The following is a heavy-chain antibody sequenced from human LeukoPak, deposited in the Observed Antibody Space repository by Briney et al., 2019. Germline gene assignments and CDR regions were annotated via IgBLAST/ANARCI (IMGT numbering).Heavy chain of an antibody. CDR3: SSGSRYPLDY. CDR2: IYSGGST. V-gene: IGHV3-53*01. J-gene: IGHJ4*02. Sequence: GALRLSCAASGFTVSSNYMSWVRQAPGKGLEWVSVIYSGGSTYYADSVKGRFTISRDNSKNTLYLQMNSLRAEDTAVYYCSSGSRYPLDYWGQGTLVTVSS. D-gene: IGHD1-26*01. CDR1: GFTVSSNY.